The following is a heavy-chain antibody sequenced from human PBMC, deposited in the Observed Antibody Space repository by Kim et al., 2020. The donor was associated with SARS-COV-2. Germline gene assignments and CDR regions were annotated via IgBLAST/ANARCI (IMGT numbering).Heavy chain of an antibody. CDR3: ARAVAGTPLYYYYGMDV. CDR1: GFTFSSYS. V-gene: IGHV3-21*01. D-gene: IGHD6-19*01. J-gene: IGHJ6*02. CDR2: ISSSSSYI. Sequence: GGSLRLSCAASGFTFSSYSMNWVRQAPGKGLECVSSISSSSSYIYYADSVKGRFTISRDNAKNTLYLQMNSLRAEDTAVYYCARAVAGTPLYYYYGMDVWGQGTTGTV.